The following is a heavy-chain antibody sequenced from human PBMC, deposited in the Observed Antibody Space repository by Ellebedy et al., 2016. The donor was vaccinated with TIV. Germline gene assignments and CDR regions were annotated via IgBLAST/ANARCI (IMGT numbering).Heavy chain of an antibody. CDR3: AREGSPLAAAGLS. J-gene: IGHJ5*02. V-gene: IGHV3-48*01. Sequence: GESLKISCETSGITFSSYSMNWVRQAPGKGLEWVAYISSSSLSTYYADPVKGRFTISRDNSKNTLFLQMNSLRADDTAVYYCAREGSPLAAAGLSWGQGTLVTVSS. D-gene: IGHD6-13*01. CDR1: GITFSSYS. CDR2: ISSSSLST.